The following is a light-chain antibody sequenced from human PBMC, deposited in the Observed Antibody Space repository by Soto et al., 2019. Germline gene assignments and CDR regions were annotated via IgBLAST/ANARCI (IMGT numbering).Light chain of an antibody. V-gene: IGKV1-5*03. Sequence: DIQMTQSPSTLSASVGDRVTITCRASQSISTWLAWYQQKPGKAPKLLIYKASSLESGVPARFSGSGSGTALTLTINSLQPYDFALYFGQQHYSYSCTFGQVNKVEIK. CDR3: QQHYSYSCT. J-gene: IGKJ1*01. CDR2: KAS. CDR1: QSISTW.